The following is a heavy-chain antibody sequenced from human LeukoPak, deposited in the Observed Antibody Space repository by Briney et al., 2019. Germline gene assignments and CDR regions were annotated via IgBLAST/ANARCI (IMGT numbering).Heavy chain of an antibody. Sequence: GGSLRLSCAASGFTFSSYAMSWVRQAPGKGLEWVSAISGSGGSTYYADSVKGRFTISRDKSKNTLYLQMNSLRAEDTAIYYCARERAGTGTETWGQGTLVTVSS. CDR1: GFTFSSYA. CDR3: ARERAGTGTET. D-gene: IGHD6-13*01. V-gene: IGHV3-23*01. J-gene: IGHJ5*02. CDR2: ISGSGGST.